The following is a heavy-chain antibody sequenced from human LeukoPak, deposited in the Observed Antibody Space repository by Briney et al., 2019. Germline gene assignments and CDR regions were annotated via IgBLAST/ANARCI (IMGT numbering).Heavy chain of an antibody. Sequence: GGSLRLSCAASGLIFSSYSMNWVRQAPGKGLEWVSSISSSSSYIYYADSVKGRFTISRDNAKNSLYLQMNSLRAEDTAVYYCARDGGGSYGDYWGQGTLVTVSS. V-gene: IGHV3-21*01. CDR2: ISSSSSYI. CDR1: GLIFSSYS. CDR3: ARDGGGSYGDY. D-gene: IGHD1-26*01. J-gene: IGHJ4*02.